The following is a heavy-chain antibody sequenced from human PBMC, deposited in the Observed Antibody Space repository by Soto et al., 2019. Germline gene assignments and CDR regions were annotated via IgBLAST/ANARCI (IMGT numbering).Heavy chain of an antibody. V-gene: IGHV3-21*01. CDR1: GFTFSSYS. J-gene: IGHJ4*02. CDR2: ISSSSSYI. Sequence: PGGSLRLSCAASGFTFSSYSMNWVRQAPGKGLEWVSSISSSSSYIYYADSVKGRFTISRDNAKNSLYLQMNSLRAEDTAVYYCARDRTYDFELGYWGQGTLVTVSS. CDR3: ARDRTYDFELGY. D-gene: IGHD3-3*01.